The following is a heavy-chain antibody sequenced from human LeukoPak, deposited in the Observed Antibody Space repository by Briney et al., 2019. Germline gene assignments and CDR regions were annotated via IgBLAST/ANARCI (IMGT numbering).Heavy chain of an antibody. J-gene: IGHJ4*02. Sequence: GGSLRLSCAASGFPFTTYAMSWVRQPPGKGLEWVSAISNSGDNTYYADSVKGRFTISRDNSKNTFFLQMNSLRGEDTAMYYCTKTGARYSASSNFDSWGQGALVTVSS. CDR1: GFPFTTYA. D-gene: IGHD6-6*01. CDR3: TKTGARYSASSNFDS. V-gene: IGHV3-23*01. CDR2: ISNSGDNT.